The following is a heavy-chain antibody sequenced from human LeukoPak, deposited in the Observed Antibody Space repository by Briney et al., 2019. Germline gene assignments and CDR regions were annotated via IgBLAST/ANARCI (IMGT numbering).Heavy chain of an antibody. V-gene: IGHV1-3*01. Sequence: GASVKVSCKASGYTFTSYAMHWVRQAPGQRLEWMGWINAGNGNTKYSQKFQGRVTITRDTSASTAYMELSSLRSEDTAVYYCARDRIAVASIPFDYWGRGTLVTVSS. CDR1: GYTFTSYA. CDR2: INAGNGNT. J-gene: IGHJ4*02. CDR3: ARDRIAVASIPFDY. D-gene: IGHD6-19*01.